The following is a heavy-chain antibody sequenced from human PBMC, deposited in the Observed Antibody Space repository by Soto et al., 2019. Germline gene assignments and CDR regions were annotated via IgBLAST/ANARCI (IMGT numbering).Heavy chain of an antibody. Sequence: GESLKISCEGSGYSVSSHWIGRVRQMPGKGLEWMGIVYPGDSDTRYSPSFQGQVTISADKSISTAYLQWSSLRASDTAMYYCASCSSGYFYFDSWGQGTMVTVSS. J-gene: IGHJ4*02. CDR3: ASCSSGYFYFDS. V-gene: IGHV5-51*01. CDR2: VYPGDSDT. D-gene: IGHD3-22*01. CDR1: GYSVSSHW.